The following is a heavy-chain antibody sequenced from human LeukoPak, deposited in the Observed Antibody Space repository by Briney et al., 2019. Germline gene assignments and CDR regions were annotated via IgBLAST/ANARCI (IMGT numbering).Heavy chain of an antibody. V-gene: IGHV3-7*01. Sequence: GGSLRLSCAASGFTFSPYWMTWVRQAPGKGLEWVASIKQDGGEKYYVDSVKGRFTISRDNAKNSLYLQMNNLRAEDTAVYYCARSSYSSSSSVWGQGTMVTVSS. CDR1: GFTFSPYW. CDR3: ARSSYSSSSSV. J-gene: IGHJ3*01. CDR2: IKQDGGEK. D-gene: IGHD6-6*01.